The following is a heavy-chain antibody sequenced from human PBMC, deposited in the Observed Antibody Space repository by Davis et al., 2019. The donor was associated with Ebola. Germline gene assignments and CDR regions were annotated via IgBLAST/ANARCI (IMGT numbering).Heavy chain of an antibody. CDR2: ISGGGGIT. V-gene: IGHV3-23*01. Sequence: GESLKISCAASGFTFSTYGMNWVRQAPGKGLEWVSGISGGGGITRYADSVKGRVTVSRDNAKNTLYLQMDSLRAEDTALYYCAKGYCGGDCLPVYDYWGQGILVTVSS. CDR3: AKGYCGGDCLPVYDY. J-gene: IGHJ4*02. CDR1: GFTFSTYG. D-gene: IGHD2-21*01.